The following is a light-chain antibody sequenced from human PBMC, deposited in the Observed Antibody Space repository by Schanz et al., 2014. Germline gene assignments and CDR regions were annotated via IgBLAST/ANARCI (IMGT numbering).Light chain of an antibody. CDR1: QSISAW. J-gene: IGKJ4*01. V-gene: IGKV1-5*03. CDR2: QAS. CDR3: QQSHSTPLT. Sequence: DIQMTQSPSTLSASVGDRVTITCRASQSISAWLAWYQQKPGKAPNLLIYQASFLQSGVPSRFSGSGSGTEFTLTITSLQPDDFATYYCQQSHSTPLTFGGGTKVETK.